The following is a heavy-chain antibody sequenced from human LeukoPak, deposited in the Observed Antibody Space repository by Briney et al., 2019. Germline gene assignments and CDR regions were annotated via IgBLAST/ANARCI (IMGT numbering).Heavy chain of an antibody. CDR1: GFTFSDHY. J-gene: IGHJ3*02. V-gene: IGHV3-11*04. CDR2: ISTSDTTI. D-gene: IGHD6-13*01. Sequence: GGSLRLSCAASGFTFSDHYMSWIRQAPGKGLEWVSYISTSDTTIYYADSVKGRFTISRDNAKNSLYLQMNSLRAEDTAVYFCARDQGYSRIWGQGTLVTVSS. CDR3: ARDQGYSRI.